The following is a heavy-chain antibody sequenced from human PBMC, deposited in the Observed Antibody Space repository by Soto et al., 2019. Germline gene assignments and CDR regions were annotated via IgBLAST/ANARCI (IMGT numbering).Heavy chain of an antibody. D-gene: IGHD3-3*01. J-gene: IGHJ6*03. Sequence: GGSLRLSCAASGFTFSSYGMHWVRQAPGKGLEWVAVIWYDGSNKYHADSVKGRFTISRDNSKNTLYLQMNSLRAEDTAVYYCARVGSTIFTSYYYYYMDVWGKGTTVTVSS. V-gene: IGHV3-33*01. CDR3: ARVGSTIFTSYYYYYMDV. CDR1: GFTFSSYG. CDR2: IWYDGSNK.